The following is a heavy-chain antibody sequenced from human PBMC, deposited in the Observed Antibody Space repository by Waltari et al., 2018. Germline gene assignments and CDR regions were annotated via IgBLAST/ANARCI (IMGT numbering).Heavy chain of an antibody. J-gene: IGHJ4*02. CDR3: ARHQVGGRDFEY. CDR2: IYQSGST. V-gene: IGHV4-38-2*01. Sequence: QVQLHESGPGLVKSSETLSLTCAVSGYSISSGYYWGWIRQPPGKGLEWIGTIYQSGSTYYNPSLKSRITISLDTSKNQFSLKLNSVTAADTAVYHCARHQVGGRDFEYWGQGTLVTVSS. D-gene: IGHD1-26*01. CDR1: GYSISSGYY.